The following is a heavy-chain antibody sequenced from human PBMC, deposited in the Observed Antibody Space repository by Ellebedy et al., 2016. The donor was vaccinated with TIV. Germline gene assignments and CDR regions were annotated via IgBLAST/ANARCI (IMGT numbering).Heavy chain of an antibody. CDR3: AIFNLWFGDDFYFDH. CDR1: GYIFTELN. J-gene: IGHJ4*02. V-gene: IGHV1-24*01. CDR2: FDRENDEI. D-gene: IGHD3-10*01. Sequence: ASVKVSXXVSGYIFTELNVHWVRQTPGKGLEWMGGFDRENDEIVYAQKFQGRLTMTEDTSTDTAYYELSSLRSEDTAVYYCAIFNLWFGDDFYFDHWGQGALVTVSS.